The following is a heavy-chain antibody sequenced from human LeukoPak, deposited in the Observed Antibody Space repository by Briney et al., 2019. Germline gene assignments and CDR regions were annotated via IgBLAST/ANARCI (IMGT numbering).Heavy chain of an antibody. V-gene: IGHV3-20*04. D-gene: IGHD2-8*01. Sequence: GGSLRPSCEASGFTFDDYGMSWVRQPPGKGLGWVSGINRNGGSTDYADSVKGRFTISRDNAKNSHFLQMNSLRVEDTALYYCARGFRNGPFDCWGQGTLVTVSS. CDR1: GFTFDDYG. CDR3: ARGFRNGPFDC. CDR2: INRNGGST. J-gene: IGHJ4*02.